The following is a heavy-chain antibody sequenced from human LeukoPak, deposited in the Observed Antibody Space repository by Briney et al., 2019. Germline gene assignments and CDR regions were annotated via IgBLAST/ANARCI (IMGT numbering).Heavy chain of an antibody. J-gene: IGHJ4*02. D-gene: IGHD3-22*01. CDR2: IWYDGSNK. CDR3: ARADYYDSSGYYDY. CDR1: GFTFSSYG. V-gene: IGHV3-33*01. Sequence: PGGSLRLSCAASGFTFSSYGMHWVRQAPGKGLEWVAVIWYDGSNKYYADSVKGRLTISRDNSKNTLYLQMNSLRAEDTAVYYCARADYYDSSGYYDYWGQGTLVTVSS.